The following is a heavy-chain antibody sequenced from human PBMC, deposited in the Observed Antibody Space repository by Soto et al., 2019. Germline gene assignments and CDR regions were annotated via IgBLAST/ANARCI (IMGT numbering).Heavy chain of an antibody. J-gene: IGHJ1*01. CDR3: AKDRGLTTVTFDAFQA. CDR2: IIGSGDST. D-gene: IGHD4-17*01. CDR1: GFSFNAYS. V-gene: IGHV3-23*01. Sequence: EVHLLESGGGLVQPGGSLRISCAASGFSFNAYSMSWVRQAPGKGLEWVSGIIGSGDSTYYADSVKGRFTISRDNSNNTLYLHMNSLRAGDTAIYYCAKDRGLTTVTFDAFQAWGQGTLVAVSS.